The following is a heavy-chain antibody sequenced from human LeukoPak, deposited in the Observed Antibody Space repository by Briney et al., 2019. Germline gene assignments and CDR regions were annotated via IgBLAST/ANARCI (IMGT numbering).Heavy chain of an antibody. J-gene: IGHJ5*02. CDR2: ISGSGGST. V-gene: IGHV3-23*01. D-gene: IGHD6-6*01. Sequence: PGGSLRLSCAASGFTFSSYAMSWVRQAPGKGLEWVSAISGSGGSTYYADSVKGRFTISRDNSKNTLYLQMNSLRAEDTAVYYCAKVSGLAARSKRNTLNWFDRWGQGTLVTVSS. CDR3: AKVSGLAARSKRNTLNWFDR. CDR1: GFTFSSYA.